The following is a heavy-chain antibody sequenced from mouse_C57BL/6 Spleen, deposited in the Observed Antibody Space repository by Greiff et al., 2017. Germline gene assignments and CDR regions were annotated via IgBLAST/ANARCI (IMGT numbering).Heavy chain of an antibody. CDR3: ARQIYYCGSLYAMDY. CDR2: ISNGGGST. J-gene: IGHJ4*01. D-gene: IGHD1-1*01. Sequence: EVKLVESGGGLVQPGGSLKLSCAASGFTFSDYYMYWVRQTPEKRLEWVAYISNGGGSTYYPDTVKGRFTISRDNAKNTLYLQMSRLKSEDTAMYYCARQIYYCGSLYAMDYWGQGTSVTVSS. CDR1: GFTFSDYY. V-gene: IGHV5-12*01.